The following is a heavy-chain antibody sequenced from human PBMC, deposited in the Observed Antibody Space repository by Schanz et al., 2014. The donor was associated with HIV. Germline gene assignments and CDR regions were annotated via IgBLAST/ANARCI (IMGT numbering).Heavy chain of an antibody. V-gene: IGHV4-31*02. J-gene: IGHJ4*02. D-gene: IGHD3-16*01. Sequence: QVQLQESGPGLAKPSQTLSLTCTVSGDSINSGGYYWSWIRQHPGKGLEWIGYIYYTGNTYYNPSLKSRVTISVDTSQNQFSLKLTSVTAADTAMYYCASSSARLGGYFDYWGQGTLVTVSS. CDR2: IYYTGNT. CDR1: GDSINSGGYY. CDR3: ASSSARLGGYFDY.